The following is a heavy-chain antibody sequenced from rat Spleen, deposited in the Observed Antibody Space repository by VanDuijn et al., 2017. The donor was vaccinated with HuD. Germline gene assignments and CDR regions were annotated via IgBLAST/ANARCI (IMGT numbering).Heavy chain of an antibody. J-gene: IGHJ2*01. CDR3: TGPFDY. V-gene: IGHV5-31*01. CDR1: GFTFNKHW. CDR2: ITNGGGRL. Sequence: EVQLVESGGGLVQPGRSLRLSCVASGFTFNKHWMTWIRQAPGKGLEWVASITNGGGRLYYSDSVKGRFNISRENAKSTLYLQMNSLRSEDTATYYCTGPFDYWGQGVMVTVSS.